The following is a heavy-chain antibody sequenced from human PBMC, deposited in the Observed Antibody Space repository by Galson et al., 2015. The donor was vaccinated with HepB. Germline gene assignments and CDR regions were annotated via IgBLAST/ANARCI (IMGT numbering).Heavy chain of an antibody. CDR1: GFTFDEYG. D-gene: IGHD2-21*02. Sequence: SLRLSCAASGFTFDEYGMRWVRQTPGKGLEWVSGINWDGGSTSYIDSVKGRFTISRDNAKNSLYLQMNSLRAEDTALYYCARDFEAYCGGACQDPLDYWGQGTLVTVSS. V-gene: IGHV3-20*04. CDR2: INWDGGST. CDR3: ARDFEAYCGGACQDPLDY. J-gene: IGHJ4*02.